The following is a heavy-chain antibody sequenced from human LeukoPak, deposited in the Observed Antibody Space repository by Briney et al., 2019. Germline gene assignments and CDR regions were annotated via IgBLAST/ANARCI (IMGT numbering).Heavy chain of an antibody. V-gene: IGHV4-59*08. Sequence: SETLSLTCTVSGGSISSYYGSWIRQPPGKGLEWIGYMYNSGNTNYNPSLKSRVTISADTSKNEFSLKLTSVTAADTAVYYCARHVVAARDAFDIWGQGTMVTVSS. J-gene: IGHJ3*02. CDR3: ARHVVAARDAFDI. D-gene: IGHD6-25*01. CDR2: MYNSGNT. CDR1: GGSISSYY.